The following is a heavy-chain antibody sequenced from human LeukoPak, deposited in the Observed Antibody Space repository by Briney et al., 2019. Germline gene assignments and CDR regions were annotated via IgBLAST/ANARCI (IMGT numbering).Heavy chain of an antibody. CDR2: IYTSGNT. V-gene: IGHV4-61*02. CDR3: ARGVDGYNYFRF. CDR1: GGSISSGRYY. J-gene: IGHJ4*02. Sequence: SETLSLTCTVSGGSISSGRYYWSWIRQPAGKGLEWIGRIYTSGNTNYNPSLKSRVTISVDTSKNQFSLKLSSVTAADTAVYYCARGVDGYNYFRFWGQGTLVTVSS. D-gene: IGHD5-24*01.